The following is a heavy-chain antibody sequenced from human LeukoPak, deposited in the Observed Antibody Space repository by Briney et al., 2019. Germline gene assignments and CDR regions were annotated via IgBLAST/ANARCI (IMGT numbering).Heavy chain of an antibody. D-gene: IGHD3-10*01. V-gene: IGHV3-48*01. CDR3: ARDRCYGSGSH. CDR2: ISNSSSTI. Sequence: PGGSLTLSCAASGFTFSSYSMNWVRQPPGKGLEWVSYISNSSSTIYYADSVKGLFTISRDNAKNSLYLQINSLRAEETAVYYCARDRCYGSGSHWGQETLVTVSS. J-gene: IGHJ4*02. CDR1: GFTFSSYS.